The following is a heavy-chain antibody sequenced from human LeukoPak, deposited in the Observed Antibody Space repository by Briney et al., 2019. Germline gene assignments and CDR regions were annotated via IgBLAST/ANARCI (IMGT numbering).Heavy chain of an antibody. CDR2: ISGSGGST. CDR1: GFTFSSYA. V-gene: IGHV3-23*01. D-gene: IGHD4-17*01. J-gene: IGHJ4*02. Sequence: GGSLRLSCAASGFTFSSYAMGWVRQAPGKGLEWVSAISGSGGSTYYADSVKGRFTISRDNSKNTLYLQMNSLRAEDTAVYYCAKVIGYGEYYFDYWGQGTLVTVSS. CDR3: AKVIGYGEYYFDY.